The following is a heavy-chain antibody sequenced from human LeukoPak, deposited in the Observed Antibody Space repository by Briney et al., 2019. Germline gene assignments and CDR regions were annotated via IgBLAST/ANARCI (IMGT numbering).Heavy chain of an antibody. J-gene: IGHJ3*02. D-gene: IGHD3-3*01. CDR3: AKDQNLRFLEWLYDAFDI. Sequence: GGSLRLSCAASGFTFSSYGMHWVRQAPGKGLEWVAFIRYDGSNKYYADSVKGRFTISRDNSKNTLYLHMNSLRAEDTAVYYCAKDQNLRFLEWLYDAFDIWGQGTMVTVSS. CDR1: GFTFSSYG. CDR2: IRYDGSNK. V-gene: IGHV3-30*02.